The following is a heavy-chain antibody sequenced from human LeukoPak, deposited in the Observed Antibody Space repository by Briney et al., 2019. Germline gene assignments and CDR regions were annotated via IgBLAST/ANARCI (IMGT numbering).Heavy chain of an antibody. CDR2: ISFDGNNK. CDR3: ARDSVVSGIDAEYFQH. CDR1: GFTFSSYA. D-gene: IGHD3-10*01. J-gene: IGHJ1*01. V-gene: IGHV3-30-3*01. Sequence: GRSLRLSCAASGFTFSSYAMHWVRQAPGKGLEWVAVISFDGNNKYYADSVKGRFTISRDNSKNTLYLQMNSLRAEDTAVYYCARDSVVSGIDAEYFQHWGQGTLVTVSS.